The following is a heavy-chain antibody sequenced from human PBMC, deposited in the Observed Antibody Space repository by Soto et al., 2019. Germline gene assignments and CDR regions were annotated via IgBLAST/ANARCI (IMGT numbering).Heavy chain of an antibody. J-gene: IGHJ4*02. CDR1: GFTFSTFG. Sequence: EVQLLESGGGLVQPGGSLRPPWAAFGFTFSTFGMTWVPQAPGRGLDWVSAISGSGADPNSADSLKGRFTISRDNSKITLFLQMNSLRAEDTAVYYCAKGSPDSRGYHFFFDYWGQGTLVTVSS. V-gene: IGHV3-23*01. CDR2: ISGSGADP. CDR3: AKGSPDSRGYHFFFDY. D-gene: IGHD3-22*01.